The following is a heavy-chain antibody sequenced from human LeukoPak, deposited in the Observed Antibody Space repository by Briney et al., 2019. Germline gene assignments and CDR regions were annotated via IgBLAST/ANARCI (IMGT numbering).Heavy chain of an antibody. CDR3: ARGKWGYYYDSSGYYYGFDY. V-gene: IGHV3-21*01. Sequence: GGSLRLSCAASGFTFSSYSMNWVRQAPGKGLEWVSSISSSSSYIYYADSVKGRFTISRDNARNSLYLQMNSLRAEDTAVYYCARGKWGYYYDSSGYYYGFDYWGQGTLVTVSS. CDR2: ISSSSSYI. J-gene: IGHJ4*02. D-gene: IGHD3-22*01. CDR1: GFTFSSYS.